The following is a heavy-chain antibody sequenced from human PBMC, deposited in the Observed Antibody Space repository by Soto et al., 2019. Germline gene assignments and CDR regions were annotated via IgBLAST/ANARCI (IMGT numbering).Heavy chain of an antibody. V-gene: IGHV3-23*01. D-gene: IGHD3-10*01. CDR3: AKDPWFGELLNDPFDY. CDR2: ISGSGGST. CDR1: GFTFSSYA. Sequence: GGSLRLSCAASGFTFSSYAMSWVRQAPGKGLEWVSAISGSGGSTYYADSVKGRFTISRDNSKNTLYLQMNSLRAEDTAVYYCAKDPWFGELLNDPFDYWGQGTLVTVSS. J-gene: IGHJ4*02.